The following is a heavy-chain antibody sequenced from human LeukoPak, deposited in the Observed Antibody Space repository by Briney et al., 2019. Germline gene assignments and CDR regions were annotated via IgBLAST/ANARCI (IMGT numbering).Heavy chain of an antibody. Sequence: PSETLSLTCSVSGGSISTDGYYWSWIRQPPGRGLEWIGYIYYSGSTNYNPSLKSRVTISVDTSKNQFSLKLSSVTAADTAVYYCARVEYYYGMDVWGQGTTVTVSS. V-gene: IGHV4-61*08. CDR3: ARVEYYYGMDV. CDR2: IYYSGST. D-gene: IGHD1-1*01. J-gene: IGHJ6*02. CDR1: GGSISTDGYY.